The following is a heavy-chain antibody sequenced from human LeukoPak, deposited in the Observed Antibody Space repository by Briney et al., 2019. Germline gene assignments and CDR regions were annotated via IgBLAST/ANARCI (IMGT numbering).Heavy chain of an antibody. D-gene: IGHD6-13*01. Sequence: PGRSLRLSCAASGFTFSSYAMHWVRQAPGKGLEWVAVISYDGSNKYYADSVKGRFTISRDNSKNTLYLQMNSLRAEDTAVYYCARDPKQQLVLWYFDYWGQGTLVTVSS. CDR3: ARDPKQQLVLWYFDY. CDR1: GFTFSSYA. J-gene: IGHJ4*02. CDR2: ISYDGSNK. V-gene: IGHV3-30*04.